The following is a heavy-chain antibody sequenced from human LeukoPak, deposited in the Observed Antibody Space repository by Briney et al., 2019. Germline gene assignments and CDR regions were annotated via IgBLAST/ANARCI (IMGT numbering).Heavy chain of an antibody. CDR2: SSGSSI. CDR1: GFTFSDYY. D-gene: IGHD6-13*01. J-gene: IGHJ4*02. V-gene: IGHV3-11*01. Sequence: PGGSLRLSCAASGFTFSDYYMSWIRQAPGKGLEWVSYSSGSSIYYADFVKGRFTISRDNAKNSLYLQMNSLRAEDTAVYYCAREGSSRWYVDYWGQGTLVTVSS. CDR3: AREGSSRWYVDY.